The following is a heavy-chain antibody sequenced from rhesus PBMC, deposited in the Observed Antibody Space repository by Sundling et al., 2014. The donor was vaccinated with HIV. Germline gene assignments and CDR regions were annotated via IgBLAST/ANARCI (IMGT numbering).Heavy chain of an antibody. CDR2: IYGRGGRT. CDR3: ARPVIAAAAYYFDN. D-gene: IGHD6-31*01. CDR1: GGSMSSNY. J-gene: IGHJ4*01. V-gene: IGHV4-169*01. Sequence: QVQLQESGPGLVKPSETLSLTCAVSGGSMSSNYWTWIRQAPGKGLEWIGYIYGRGGRTNYNPSLKSRVTLSVDTSKNQFSLKLSYVTAADTAVYYCARPVIAAAAYYFDNWGQGVLVTVSS.